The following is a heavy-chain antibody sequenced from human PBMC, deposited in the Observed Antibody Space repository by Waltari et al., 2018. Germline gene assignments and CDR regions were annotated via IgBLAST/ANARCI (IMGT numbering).Heavy chain of an antibody. Sequence: QVQLVQSVVEVKKPGASVRVSCKASGYTFTVYYLHWIRQAPGQGPEWMGWSNPNNGATHYAQKFQGRVTMTRDTSINAAYLEVTSDDTAVYFCARDRWGESHGYGYWGRGTLVTVSS. CDR3: ARDRWGESHGYGY. J-gene: IGHJ4*02. CDR2: SNPNNGAT. V-gene: IGHV1-2*02. D-gene: IGHD7-27*01. CDR1: GYTFTVYY.